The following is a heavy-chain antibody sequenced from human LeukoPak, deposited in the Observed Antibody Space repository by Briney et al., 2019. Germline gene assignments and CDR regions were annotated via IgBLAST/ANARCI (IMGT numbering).Heavy chain of an antibody. J-gene: IGHJ5*02. Sequence: ASVKVSCKASGGTFSSYAISWVRQAPGQGLEWMGWISAYNGNTNYAQKLQGRVTMTTDTSTSTAYMELRSLRSDDTAVYYCARVSDYYDSSGPNWFDPWGQGTLVTVSS. V-gene: IGHV1-18*01. CDR3: ARVSDYYDSSGPNWFDP. CDR1: GGTFSSYA. CDR2: ISAYNGNT. D-gene: IGHD3-22*01.